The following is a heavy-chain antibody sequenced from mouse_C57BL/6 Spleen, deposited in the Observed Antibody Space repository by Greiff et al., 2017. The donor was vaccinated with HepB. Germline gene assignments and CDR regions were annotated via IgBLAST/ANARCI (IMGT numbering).Heavy chain of an antibody. V-gene: IGHV14-2*01. J-gene: IGHJ1*03. CDR3: ARSFYYGSSDGCFDV. D-gene: IGHD1-1*01. CDR1: GFNIKDSY. CDR2: IDPEVGDT. Sequence: VQLQQSGAELVKPGASVKLSCTASGFNIKDSYMHWVKQRTEQGLEWIGRIDPEVGDTKYAPKFQGKATITANTSSNAAYQQLSSLKSEDTAVYYCARSFYYGSSDGCFDVWGTGTTVTVSS.